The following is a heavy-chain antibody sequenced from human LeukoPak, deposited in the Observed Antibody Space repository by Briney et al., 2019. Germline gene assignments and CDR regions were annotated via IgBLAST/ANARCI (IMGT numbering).Heavy chain of an antibody. J-gene: IGHJ4*02. CDR1: GYRFTTYW. CDR3: ARRQGCSSTSCPLDY. V-gene: IGHV5-51*01. CDR2: IYPGDSDT. D-gene: IGHD2-2*01. Sequence: GESLKISCRGSGYRFTTYWIGWVRPMPGKGLGLMGIIYPGDSDTRYTPSFQGQVTMSADKSINPAYLQWSSLKASDTAMYYCARRQGCSSTSCPLDYWGQGTLVTVSP.